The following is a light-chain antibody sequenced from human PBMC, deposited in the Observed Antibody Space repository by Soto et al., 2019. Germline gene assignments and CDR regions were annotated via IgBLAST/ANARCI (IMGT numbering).Light chain of an antibody. Sequence: EVVLTQSPGTLSLSPGERATLSCRASQVISTNYLAWYQQQKPGQAPRLLIYDASKRATGVPDRFSGSGSGTDFTLAISGLEPEDFAVYYCHQYCASSWAVGQGAKVEIK. V-gene: IGKV3-20*01. CDR2: DAS. CDR1: QVISTNY. CDR3: HQYCASSWA. J-gene: IGKJ1*01.